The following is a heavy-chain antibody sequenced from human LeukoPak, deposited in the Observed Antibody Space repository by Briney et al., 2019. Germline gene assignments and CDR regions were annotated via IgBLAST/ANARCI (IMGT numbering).Heavy chain of an antibody. CDR3: ASQKLGYCSGGSCYGDAFDI. D-gene: IGHD2-15*01. J-gene: IGHJ3*02. Sequence: PGGSLGLSCAASGFTFDDYAMHWVRQAPGKGLEWVSGISWNSGSIGYADSVKGRFTISRDNAKNSLYLQMNSLRAEDMALYYCASQKLGYCSGGSCYGDAFDIWGQGTMVTVSS. CDR1: GFTFDDYA. V-gene: IGHV3-9*03. CDR2: ISWNSGSI.